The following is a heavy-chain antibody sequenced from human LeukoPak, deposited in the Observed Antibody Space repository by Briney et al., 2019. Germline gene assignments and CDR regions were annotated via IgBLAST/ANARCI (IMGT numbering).Heavy chain of an antibody. Sequence: PGGSLRLSCAASGFTFNGYEMNWVRQAPGKGLEWVSYISSSGSSIYYADSVKGRFTISRDNAKNSLYLQMNSLRAEDTAVYYCARDLSGWYDYWGQGTLVTVSS. CDR3: ARDLSGWYDY. J-gene: IGHJ4*02. V-gene: IGHV3-48*03. CDR1: GFTFNGYE. CDR2: ISSSGSSI. D-gene: IGHD6-19*01.